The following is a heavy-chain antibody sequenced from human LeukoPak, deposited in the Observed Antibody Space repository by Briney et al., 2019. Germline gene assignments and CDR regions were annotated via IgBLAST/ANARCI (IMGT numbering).Heavy chain of an antibody. CDR3: ARERRLSGSYTRRPFDP. Sequence: SETLSLTCTVSGGSISSGGYYWSWIRQHPGKGLEWIGYIYYSGSTYYNPSLKSRVTISVDTSKNQFSLKLSSVTATDTAVYYCARERRLSGSYTRRPFDPWGQGTLVTVSS. V-gene: IGHV4-31*03. CDR2: IYYSGST. D-gene: IGHD1-26*01. CDR1: GGSISSGGYY. J-gene: IGHJ5*02.